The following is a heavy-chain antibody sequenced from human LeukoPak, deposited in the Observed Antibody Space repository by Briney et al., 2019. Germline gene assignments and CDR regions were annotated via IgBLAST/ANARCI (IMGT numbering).Heavy chain of an antibody. CDR2: IYSGGST. CDR1: GFTVSSNY. D-gene: IGHD5-18*01. J-gene: IGHJ4*02. CDR3: AKDLPSSAAMVTCDY. V-gene: IGHV3-53*05. Sequence: PGGSLRLSCAASGFTVSSNYMSWVRQAPGKGLEWVSVIYSGGSTYYADSVKGRFTISRDNSKNTLYLQMNSLRVEDTAIYHCAKDLPSSAAMVTCDYWGQGTRVTVSS.